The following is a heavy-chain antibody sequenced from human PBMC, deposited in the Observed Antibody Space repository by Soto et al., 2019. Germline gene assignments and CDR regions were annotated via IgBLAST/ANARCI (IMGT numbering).Heavy chain of an antibody. CDR3: ARGPTVTTDY. J-gene: IGHJ4*02. D-gene: IGHD4-17*01. CDR1: GGSISSDRYY. CDR2: IYNSGNT. V-gene: IGHV4-30-4*01. Sequence: QVQLQESGPGLVQPSQTLSLTCTVSGGSISSDRYYWTWFRQPPGKGLEWIGNIYNSGNTYYNPSPKSRITISVDTSKNQFSLKLSSVTVADTAVYYCARGPTVTTDYWGQGTLVTVSS.